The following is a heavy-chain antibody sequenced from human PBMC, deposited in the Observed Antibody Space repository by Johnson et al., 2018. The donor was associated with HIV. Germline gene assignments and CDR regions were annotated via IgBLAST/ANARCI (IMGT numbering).Heavy chain of an antibody. J-gene: IGHJ3*02. V-gene: IGHV3-15*01. D-gene: IGHD3-10*01. Sequence: VQLVESGGGLVKPGGSLRLSCAASGFTFSDYYMNWIRQAPGKGLEWVGRIKSKTDGGTTDYAAPVKGRFTISRDDSKNTLYLQMNSLKTEDTAVYYCARGVDGAFDIWGQGTMVTVSS. CDR2: IKSKTDGGTT. CDR3: ARGVDGAFDI. CDR1: GFTFSDYY.